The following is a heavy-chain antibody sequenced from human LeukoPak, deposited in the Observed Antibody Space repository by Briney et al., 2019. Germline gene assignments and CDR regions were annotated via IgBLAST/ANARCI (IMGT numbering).Heavy chain of an antibody. CDR3: ARRDYYDSSGPHFDYYFDY. J-gene: IGHJ4*02. CDR1: GVSFSGYY. Sequence: PSETLSLTCGVYGVSFSGYYWSRIRQPPGKGLEWIGEINHSGSTNYNPSLKSRVTISVDTSKNQFSLKLSSVTAADTAVYYCARRDYYDSSGPHFDYYFDYWGQGTLVTVSS. V-gene: IGHV4-34*01. D-gene: IGHD3-22*01. CDR2: INHSGST.